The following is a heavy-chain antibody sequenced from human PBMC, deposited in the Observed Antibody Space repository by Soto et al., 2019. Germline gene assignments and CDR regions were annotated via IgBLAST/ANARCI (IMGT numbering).Heavy chain of an antibody. CDR1: GGTFSSYA. CDR3: ASIYRAAGHFDY. Sequence: QVQLVQSGAEVKKPGSPVKVSCKASGGTFSSYAISWVRQAPGQGLEWMGGIIPIFGTANYAQKFQGRVTITADESTSTAYMELSSLRSEDTAMYYCASIYRAAGHFDYWGQGTLVTVSS. J-gene: IGHJ4*02. CDR2: IIPIFGTA. D-gene: IGHD6-13*01. V-gene: IGHV1-69*01.